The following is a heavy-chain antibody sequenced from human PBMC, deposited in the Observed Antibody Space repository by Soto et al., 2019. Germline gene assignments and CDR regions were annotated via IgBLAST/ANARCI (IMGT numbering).Heavy chain of an antibody. J-gene: IGHJ6*03. CDR3: AREIELWLRDGGYYYYYMDV. CDR1: GYTFTSYG. V-gene: IGHV1-18*01. Sequence: ASVKVSCKASGYTFTSYGISWVRQAPGQGLEWMGWISAYNGNTNYAQKLQGRVTMTTDTSTSTAYMELRSLRSDDTAVYYCAREIELWLRDGGYYYYYMDVWGKGTTVTVSS. CDR2: ISAYNGNT. D-gene: IGHD5-12*01.